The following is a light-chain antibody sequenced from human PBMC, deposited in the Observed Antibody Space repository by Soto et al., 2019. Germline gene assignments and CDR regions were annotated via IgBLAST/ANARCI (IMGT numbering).Light chain of an antibody. CDR2: GAS. J-gene: IGKJ4*01. CDR1: QNVSSN. V-gene: IGKV3-15*01. CDR3: QQYDNWPPLT. Sequence: EIVMTQSPATLSVSPGDRATLYCRAGQNVSSNLAWYQQKFGQAPTLLIYGASTRATGIPARFSGSWSGTEFSLTISSLQSEDFAVYYCQQYDNWPPLTFGGGTKVEIK.